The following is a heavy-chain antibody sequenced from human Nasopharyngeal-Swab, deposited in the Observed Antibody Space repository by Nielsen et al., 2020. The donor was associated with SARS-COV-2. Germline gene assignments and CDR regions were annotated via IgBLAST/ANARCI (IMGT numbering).Heavy chain of an antibody. D-gene: IGHD1-26*01. J-gene: IGHJ4*02. Sequence: GESLKISCAASGFTFSSYAMSWVRQAPGKGLEWVSAISGSGGSIYYADSVKGRFTISRDNAKNSLYLQMNSLRDEDTAVYYCARDRWELLEDYFDYWGQGTLVTVSS. CDR3: ARDRWELLEDYFDY. CDR1: GFTFSSYA. V-gene: IGHV3-23*01. CDR2: ISGSGGSI.